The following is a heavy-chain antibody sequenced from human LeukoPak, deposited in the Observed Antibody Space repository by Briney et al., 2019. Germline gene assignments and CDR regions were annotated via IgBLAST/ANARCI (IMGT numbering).Heavy chain of an antibody. CDR2: ISSSGSTI. J-gene: IGHJ4*02. D-gene: IGHD2-2*01. CDR1: GFTFSDYY. Sequence: GGSLRLSCAASGFTFSDYYMSWIRQAPGKGLEWVSYISSSGSTIYYADSVKGRFTISGDNSKNTLYLQMNSLRAEDTAVYYCAKVLRVVPAAAFDYWGQGTLVTVSS. V-gene: IGHV3-11*01. CDR3: AKVLRVVPAAAFDY.